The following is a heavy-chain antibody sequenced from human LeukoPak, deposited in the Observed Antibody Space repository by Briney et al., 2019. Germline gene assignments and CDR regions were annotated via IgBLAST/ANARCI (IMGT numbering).Heavy chain of an antibody. J-gene: IGHJ3*02. V-gene: IGHV3-53*01. Sequence: GGSLRLSCAASGFAVSSNYMSWVRQAPGKGLEWVSVIYRGGDTYYADSVKGRFTISRDNSKNTLDLQMNSLRAEDTAVYYCARALNGFDIWGPGTLVTVSS. CDR3: ARALNGFDI. CDR1: GFAVSSNY. CDR2: IYRGGDT.